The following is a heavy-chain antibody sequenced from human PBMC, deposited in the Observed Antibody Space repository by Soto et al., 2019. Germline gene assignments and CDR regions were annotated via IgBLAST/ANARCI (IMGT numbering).Heavy chain of an antibody. J-gene: IGHJ3*02. CDR3: ATDYGGYCSSTSCRDALDI. V-gene: IGHV1-24*01. CDR1: GYTLTELS. CDR2: FDPEDGET. D-gene: IGHD2-2*01. Sequence: ASVKVSCKVSGYTLTELSMHWVRQAPGKGLEWMGGFDPEDGETIYAQKFQGRVTMTEDTSTDTAYMELSSLRSEDTAVYYCATDYGGYCSSTSCRDALDIWGQGTMV.